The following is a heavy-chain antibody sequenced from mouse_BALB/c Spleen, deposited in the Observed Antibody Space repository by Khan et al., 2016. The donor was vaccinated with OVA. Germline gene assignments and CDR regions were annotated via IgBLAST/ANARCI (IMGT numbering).Heavy chain of an antibody. V-gene: IGHV1-63*02. CDR1: GYTFTHYW. CDR3: ARRGAARATCDFFDY. D-gene: IGHD3-1*01. Sequence: VQLQQSGAELVRPGTSVKMSCKAAGYTFTHYWIGWVKQRPGHGLEWIGDIFPGGGSTNYNEKFKGKATLNAATSSSTAYMQLSSLTSEDSAIYYCARRGAARATCDFFDYWGQGTTLTVSS. J-gene: IGHJ2*01. CDR2: IFPGGGST.